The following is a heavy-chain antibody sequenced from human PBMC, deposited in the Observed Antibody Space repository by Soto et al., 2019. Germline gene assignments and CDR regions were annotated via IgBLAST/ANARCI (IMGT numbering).Heavy chain of an antibody. CDR1: GFTFSSHA. Sequence: GGSLRLSCVASGFTFSSHAMSWVRQTPDMGLQWVSTLSGIGDSPYYADSVKGRFTISRDNSRNTLFLEMNSLRPEDTALYYCAKDPLSSSSYICFESWGPGTLVTVSS. J-gene: IGHJ4*02. V-gene: IGHV3-23*01. D-gene: IGHD6-13*01. CDR3: AKDPLSSSSYICFES. CDR2: LSGIGDSP.